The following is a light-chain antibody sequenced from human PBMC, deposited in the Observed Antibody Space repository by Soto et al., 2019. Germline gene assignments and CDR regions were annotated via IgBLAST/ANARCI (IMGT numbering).Light chain of an antibody. CDR3: SSYTSSSPHVV. CDR2: DVS. V-gene: IGLV2-14*01. J-gene: IGLJ2*01. Sequence: QSALTQPASVSGSPGQSITISCTGTSSDVGGYNYVSRYQQHPGKAPKLMIYDVSNRPSGVSDRFSGSKSGNTASLTISGLQAEDEADYYCSSYTSSSPHVVFGGGTKLTVL. CDR1: SSDVGGYNY.